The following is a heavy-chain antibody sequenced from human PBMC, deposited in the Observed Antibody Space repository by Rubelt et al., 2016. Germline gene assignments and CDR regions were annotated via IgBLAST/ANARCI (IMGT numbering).Heavy chain of an antibody. D-gene: IGHD3-3*01. J-gene: IGHJ4*02. CDR3: ARSDITIFEVVKN. Sequence: GGGVVQPGRSLRLSCTASGFSFRSFGMHWVRQAPGKGLEWVASITHDGNGQFYADSVRGRFTVSRDNAKNSLYLQMNSLRDEGTAVYYCARSDITIFEVVKNWGQGTLVTVSS. CDR2: ITHDGNGQ. V-gene: IGHV3-33*05. CDR1: GFSFRSFG.